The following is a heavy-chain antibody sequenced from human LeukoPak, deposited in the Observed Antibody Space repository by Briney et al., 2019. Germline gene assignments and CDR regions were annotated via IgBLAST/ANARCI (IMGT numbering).Heavy chain of an antibody. Sequence: SETLSLTCTVSGASISTYFWTWIRQPAGKGLEWIGRIYPNGAINYNPSLKSRVTMSVDTSKNQFSLKLISVAAADTAVYYCAREYGDQGTRNFDYWGQGGLVTVSS. CDR2: IYPNGAI. CDR1: GASISTYF. D-gene: IGHD4-17*01. J-gene: IGHJ4*02. V-gene: IGHV4-4*07. CDR3: AREYGDQGTRNFDY.